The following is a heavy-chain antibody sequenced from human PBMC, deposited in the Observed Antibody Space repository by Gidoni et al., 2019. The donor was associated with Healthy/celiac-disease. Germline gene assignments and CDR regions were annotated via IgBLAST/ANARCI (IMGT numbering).Heavy chain of an antibody. V-gene: IGHV3-11*01. CDR2: SSSSGSTI. J-gene: IGHJ6*02. CDR3: ARDNGITMVQGVPGYYYGMDV. CDR1: GFTFSDYY. D-gene: IGHD3-10*01. Sequence: QVQLVESGGGLFKPGGSLRLSCSASGFTFSDYYISWIRQAPGKGREWVSYSSSSGSTIYYADSVKGRFTISRDNAKNSLYLQMNSLRAEDTAVYYCARDNGITMVQGVPGYYYGMDVWGQGTTVTVSS.